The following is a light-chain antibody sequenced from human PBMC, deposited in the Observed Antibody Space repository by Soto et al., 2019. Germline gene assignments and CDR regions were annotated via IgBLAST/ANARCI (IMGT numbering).Light chain of an antibody. CDR2: GNN. J-gene: IGLJ2*01. CDR1: SSNIGAGHD. CDR3: QSSDGSHVV. V-gene: IGLV1-40*01. Sequence: QAVVTQPPSVSGAPGQRVTISCTGSSSNIGAGHDVHWYKHFPGAAPKLLIYGNNNRPSGVPDRFSGSKSGTSASLAITGPHAEDEADYYCQSSDGSHVVFGGGTQLTVL.